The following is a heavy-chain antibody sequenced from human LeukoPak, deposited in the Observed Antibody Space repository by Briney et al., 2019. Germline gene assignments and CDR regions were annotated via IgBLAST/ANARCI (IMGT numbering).Heavy chain of an antibody. J-gene: IGHJ4*02. D-gene: IGHD7-27*01. CDR3: ARDLRNWGMFDY. CDR2: INAGNGNT. CDR1: GYTFTSYA. V-gene: IGHV1-3*01. Sequence: ASVKVSCKASGYTFTSYAMHWVRQAPGQRLEWMGWINAGNGNTKYSQKFQGRVTITRNTSASTAYMELSSLRSEDTAVYYCARDLRNWGMFDYWGQGTLVTVSS.